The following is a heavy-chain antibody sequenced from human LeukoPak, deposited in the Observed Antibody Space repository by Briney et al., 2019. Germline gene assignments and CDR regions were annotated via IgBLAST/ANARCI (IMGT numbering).Heavy chain of an antibody. J-gene: IGHJ4*02. V-gene: IGHV3-30*04. Sequence: GGSLRLSCAASGFTFSSYAMHWVRQAPGKGLEWVAVISYDGSNKYYADSVKGRFTISRDNSKNTLYLQMNSLRAEDTAVYYCARVAHDLYPYYCDYWGQGSLVTVSS. CDR1: GFTFSSYA. CDR2: ISYDGSNK. CDR3: ARVAHDLYPYYCDY. D-gene: IGHD5/OR15-5a*01.